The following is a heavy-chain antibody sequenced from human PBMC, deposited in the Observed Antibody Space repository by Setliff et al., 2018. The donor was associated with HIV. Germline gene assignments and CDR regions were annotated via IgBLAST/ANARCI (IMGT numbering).Heavy chain of an antibody. CDR3: ARDRGVYCISSSCYSPVDAFDI. Sequence: ASVKVSCKASGYTFSTYGISWVRQAPGQGLEWMGWISAYNGNTNYAQELQGRVTVTTDTSTSTAYMELGSLRSDDTAVYYCARDRGVYCISSSCYSPVDAFDIWGQGTMVTVSS. CDR2: ISAYNGNT. D-gene: IGHD2-2*01. V-gene: IGHV1-18*01. CDR1: GYTFSTYG. J-gene: IGHJ3*02.